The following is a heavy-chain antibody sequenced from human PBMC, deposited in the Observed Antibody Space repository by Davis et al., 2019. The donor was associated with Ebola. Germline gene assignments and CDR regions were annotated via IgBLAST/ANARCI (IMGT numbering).Heavy chain of an antibody. D-gene: IGHD5-18*01. Sequence: AASVKVSCKASGYTFTSYYMHWVRQAPGQGLDWMGTINPSGGTTTYAQRFQGRLTVTSDTSTSTVYLELTSLRSEDSAVYYCARTYSFALDYYGMDVWGQGTPVTVSS. J-gene: IGHJ6*02. V-gene: IGHV1-46*01. CDR1: GYTFTSYY. CDR3: ARTYSFALDYYGMDV. CDR2: INPSGGTT.